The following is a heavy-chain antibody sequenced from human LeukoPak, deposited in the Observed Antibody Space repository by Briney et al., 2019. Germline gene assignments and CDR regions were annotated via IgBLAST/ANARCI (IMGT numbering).Heavy chain of an antibody. CDR1: GYTFTSYY. Sequence: ASVKVSCKASGYTFTSYYMHWVRQAPGQGLEWMGWINPNSGGTNYAQKFQGRVTMTRDTSISTAYMELSRLRSDDTAVYYCAREHDSSSWYSLSWFDPWGQGTLVTVSS. CDR3: AREHDSSSWYSLSWFDP. D-gene: IGHD6-13*01. V-gene: IGHV1-2*02. J-gene: IGHJ5*02. CDR2: INPNSGGT.